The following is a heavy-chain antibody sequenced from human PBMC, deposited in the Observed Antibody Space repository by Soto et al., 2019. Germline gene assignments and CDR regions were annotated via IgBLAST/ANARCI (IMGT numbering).Heavy chain of an antibody. CDR2: ISSYNGDT. D-gene: IGHD5-12*01. CDR1: GYTFTRSG. Sequence: QVQLVQSGAEVKKPGASVKVSCKASGYTFTRSGISWVRQAPGQGPEWMGWISSYNGDTNYAQTFQGRVTMTTDTSTSTADMELRSLRSDDTDVDYCAREGVAPYYYYGMDVWGQGTPVTVSS. CDR3: AREGVAPYYYYGMDV. J-gene: IGHJ6*02. V-gene: IGHV1-18*01.